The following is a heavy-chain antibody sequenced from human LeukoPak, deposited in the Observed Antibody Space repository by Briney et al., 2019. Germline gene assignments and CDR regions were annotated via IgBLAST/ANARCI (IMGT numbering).Heavy chain of an antibody. CDR1: GFTFSSYW. J-gene: IGHJ4*02. V-gene: IGHV3-7*01. Sequence: GGSLRLSCAASGFTFSSYWMSWVRQAPGKGLEWVANIKQDGSEKYCVDSVKGRFTISRDNAKNSLYLQMNSLRAEDTAVYYCARDGVPAALRPPDDYWGQGTLVTVSS. CDR2: IKQDGSEK. CDR3: ARDGVPAALRPPDDY. D-gene: IGHD2-2*01.